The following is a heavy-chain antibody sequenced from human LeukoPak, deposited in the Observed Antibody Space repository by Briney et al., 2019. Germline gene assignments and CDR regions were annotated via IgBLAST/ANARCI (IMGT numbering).Heavy chain of an antibody. D-gene: IGHD3-22*01. CDR2: ISDSSSYI. J-gene: IGHJ5*02. CDR3: AKYSSGLGFDP. V-gene: IGHV3-21*04. Sequence: GGSLRLSCAVSGFTLSSYNMNWVRQAPGKGLEWVSSISDSSSYIYYADSLKGRFTISRDNAKNSLYLQMNSLRAEDTAVYYCAKYSSGLGFDPRGQGTLVTVSS. CDR1: GFTLSSYN.